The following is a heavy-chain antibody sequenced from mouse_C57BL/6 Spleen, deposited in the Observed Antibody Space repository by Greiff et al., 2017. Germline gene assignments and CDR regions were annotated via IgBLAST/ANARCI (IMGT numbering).Heavy chain of an antibody. V-gene: IGHV1-85*01. J-gene: IGHJ4*01. CDR2: IYPRDGST. CDR3: ERMRYSLDYYAMDY. Sequence: QVQLQQSGPELVKPGASVKLSCKASGYTFTSYDINWVKQRPGQGLEWIGWIYPRDGSTKYNEKFKGKATLTVDTSSSTAYMELHSLTSEDSAVYFCERMRYSLDYYAMDYWGQGTSVTVSS. CDR1: GYTFTSYD. D-gene: IGHD2-14*01.